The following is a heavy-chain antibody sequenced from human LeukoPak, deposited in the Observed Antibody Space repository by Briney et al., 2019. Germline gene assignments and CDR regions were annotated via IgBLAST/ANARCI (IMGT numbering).Heavy chain of an antibody. CDR2: INCSGST. Sequence: PSETLSLTRTVSGGSVSSTTYYWSWIRQPPGKGLEWIASINCSGSTYYNPSLKSRVTISVDTSENQFSLKLSSVTAADTAVYYCARYVVYGSGKYYFDYWGQGTLVTVSS. J-gene: IGHJ4*02. CDR1: GGSVSSTTYY. CDR3: ARYVVYGSGKYYFDY. D-gene: IGHD3-10*01. V-gene: IGHV4-39*01.